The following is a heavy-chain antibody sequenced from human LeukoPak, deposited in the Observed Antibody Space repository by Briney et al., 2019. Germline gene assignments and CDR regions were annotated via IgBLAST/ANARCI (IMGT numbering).Heavy chain of an antibody. Sequence: GGTLRLSCAASGFTFSSYGMSWVRQAPGKGLEWVSAISGGGGSTYYADSVKGRFTISRDNSKNTLYLQMNSLRAEDTAVYYCAKEGSYSGSYYGVDYWGQGTLVTVSS. D-gene: IGHD1-26*01. CDR2: ISGGGGST. CDR3: AKEGSYSGSYYGVDY. J-gene: IGHJ4*02. CDR1: GFTFSSYG. V-gene: IGHV3-23*01.